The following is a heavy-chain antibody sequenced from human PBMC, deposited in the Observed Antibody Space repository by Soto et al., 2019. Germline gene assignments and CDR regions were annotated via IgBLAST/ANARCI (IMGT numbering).Heavy chain of an antibody. D-gene: IGHD1-26*01. CDR3: TRAWSGSYDS. CDR1: VDSVSSKSAA. V-gene: IGHV6-1*01. CDR2: TYYRSKWST. Sequence: SQTLSLTCVISVDSVSSKSAAWDLISQSPSRGLEWLGRTYYRSKWSTDYAVSVKSRITINPDTSKNQFSLQLNSVTPEDTAVYYCTRAWSGSYDSWGQGTLVTVSS. J-gene: IGHJ5*01.